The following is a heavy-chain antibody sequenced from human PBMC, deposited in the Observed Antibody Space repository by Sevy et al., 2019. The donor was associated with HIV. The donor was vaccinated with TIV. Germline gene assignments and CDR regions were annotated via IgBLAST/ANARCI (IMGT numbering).Heavy chain of an antibody. CDR2: VSYDGTKK. CDR3: ARQNGDYEFAFDY. J-gene: IGHJ4*02. V-gene: IGHV3-30*04. Sequence: GGSLRLSCAASGFAFSNFAMHWVRQAPGKGLEWVAAVSYDGTKKYYSDSVEGRFTISRDNSKNTLFLQMNSLGPEDTAVYYCARQNGDYEFAFDYWGQGTLVTVSS. D-gene: IGHD4-17*01. CDR1: GFAFSNFA.